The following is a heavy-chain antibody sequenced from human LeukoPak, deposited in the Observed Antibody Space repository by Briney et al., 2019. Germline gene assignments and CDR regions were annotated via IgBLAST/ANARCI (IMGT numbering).Heavy chain of an antibody. CDR3: ARDLTSSTLLRYFDGGWFDP. D-gene: IGHD3-9*01. CDR2: IYYSGST. CDR1: GGSISSSSYY. J-gene: IGHJ5*02. V-gene: IGHV4-39*07. Sequence: SETLSLTCTVSGGSISSSSYYWGWIRQPPGKGLEWIGSIYYSGSTYYNPSLKSRATISVDTSKNQFSLKLSSVTAADTAVYYCARDLTSSTLLRYFDGGWFDPWGQGTLVTVSS.